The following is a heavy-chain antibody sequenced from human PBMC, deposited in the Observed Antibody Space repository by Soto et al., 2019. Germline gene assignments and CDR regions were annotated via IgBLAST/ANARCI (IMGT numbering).Heavy chain of an antibody. CDR2: IYRDGKT. D-gene: IGHD1-26*01. J-gene: IGHJ4*02. V-gene: IGHV3-66*01. CDR1: GFTVSNNY. CDR3: ARDTTLMVGATRAYVDQ. Sequence: EVQLVESGGGLVPPGGSLRLSCAASGFTVSNNYISWVRQAPGKGLEWVALIYRDGKTFYADSVKGRFTISRDNSETTLYLQMSSLRAEDTAVYYCARDTTLMVGATRAYVDQWGQGTLVTVSS.